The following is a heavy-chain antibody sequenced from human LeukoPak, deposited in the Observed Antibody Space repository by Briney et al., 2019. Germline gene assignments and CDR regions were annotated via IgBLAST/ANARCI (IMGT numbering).Heavy chain of an antibody. D-gene: IGHD4-17*01. J-gene: IGHJ4*02. V-gene: IGHV4-34*01. CDR3: VRSVHGDFDS. Sequence: SEALSLTCAVYGGSFSGYYWTWIRQPPGKGLEWIGEINHSGSTNYSPSLTSRVTMSVDTSKNQFSLKLSSVTAADTALYYCVRSVHGDFDSWGQGTLVTVSS. CDR1: GGSFSGYY. CDR2: INHSGST.